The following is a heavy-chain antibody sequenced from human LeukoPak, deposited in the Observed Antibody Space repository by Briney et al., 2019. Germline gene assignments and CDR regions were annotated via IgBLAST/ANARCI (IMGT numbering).Heavy chain of an antibody. CDR3: ARHPAIYYDSLGEFDY. V-gene: IGHV4-39*07. Sequence: SETLSLTCTVSGGSISNIDYFWAWIRQPPGKGLEWVASISYSGNTFYNASFKSRATISRDTSKNQFSLKLTSLTAADTAVHYCARHPAIYYDSLGEFDYWGQGTLVTVSS. J-gene: IGHJ4*02. D-gene: IGHD3-22*01. CDR1: GGSISNIDYF. CDR2: ISYSGNT.